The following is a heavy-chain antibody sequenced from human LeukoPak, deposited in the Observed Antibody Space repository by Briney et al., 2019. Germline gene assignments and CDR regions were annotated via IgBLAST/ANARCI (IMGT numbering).Heavy chain of an antibody. D-gene: IGHD2-2*01. J-gene: IGHJ3*02. CDR3: ARGDCSSTSCPSAFDI. V-gene: IGHV4-34*01. Sequence: SETLSLTCAVYGGSFSGYYWSWIRQPPGKGLEWIGEINHSGSTNYNPSLKSRVTISVDTSKNQFSLKLSSVTAADTAVYYCARGDCSSTSCPSAFDIWGQGTMVTVSS. CDR1: GGSFSGYY. CDR2: INHSGST.